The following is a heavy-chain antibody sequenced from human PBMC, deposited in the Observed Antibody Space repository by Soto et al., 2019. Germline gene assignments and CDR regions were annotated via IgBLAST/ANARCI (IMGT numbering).Heavy chain of an antibody. D-gene: IGHD2-15*01. CDR2: INPSGDST. CDR3: TPVYCIGGSCYSIDY. CDR1: GYTFTSYY. J-gene: IGHJ4*02. Sequence: QVQLVQSGAEVKKPGASVKVSCKASGYTFTSYYMHWVRQAPGQGLEWMGIINPSGDSTYAQKFQGRVTRXXDXSXXTVYMELSSLRSEDTAVYYCTPVYCIGGSCYSIDYWGQGALVTVSS. V-gene: IGHV1-46*03.